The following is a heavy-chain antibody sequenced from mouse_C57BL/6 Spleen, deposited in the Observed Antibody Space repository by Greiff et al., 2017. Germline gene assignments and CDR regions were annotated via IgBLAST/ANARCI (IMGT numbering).Heavy chain of an antibody. V-gene: IGHV1-7*01. CDR3: ATNWDGRAMDC. J-gene: IGHJ4*01. Sequence: VKLMESGAELAKPGASVKLSCKASGYTFTSYWMHWVKQRPGQGLEWIGYINPSSGYTKYNQKFKDKATLTADKSSSTAYMQLSSLTYEDSAVYYCATNWDGRAMDCWGQGTSVTVSS. CDR2: INPSSGYT. CDR1: GYTFTSYW. D-gene: IGHD4-1*02.